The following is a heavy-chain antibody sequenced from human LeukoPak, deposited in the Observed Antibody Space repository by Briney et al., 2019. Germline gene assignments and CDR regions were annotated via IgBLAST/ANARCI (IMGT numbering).Heavy chain of an antibody. CDR1: GLTFSDYY. D-gene: IGHD3-3*01. V-gene: IGHV3-11*01. J-gene: IGHJ4*02. Sequence: PGGSLRLSCAASGLTFSDYYMSWIRQAPGKGLQWVSYISSSGSTIYYADSVKGRFTISRDNAKNSLYLQMNSLRAEDTAVYYCASDRLRIFGVVTYMLDYSGQGTLVTVSS. CDR3: ASDRLRIFGVVTYMLDY. CDR2: ISSSGSTI.